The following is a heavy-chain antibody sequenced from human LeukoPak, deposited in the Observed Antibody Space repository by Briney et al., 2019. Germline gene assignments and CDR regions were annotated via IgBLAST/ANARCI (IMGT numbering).Heavy chain of an antibody. CDR2: INHSGST. J-gene: IGHJ4*02. D-gene: IGHD6-6*01. V-gene: IGHV4-34*01. Sequence: SETLSLTCAVYGGSFSGYYWCWIRQPPGKGLEWIGEINHSGSTNYNPSLKSRVTISVDTSKNQFSLKLSSVTAADTAVYYCASHEYSSSSHDYWGQGTLVTVSS. CDR3: ASHEYSSSSHDY. CDR1: GGSFSGYY.